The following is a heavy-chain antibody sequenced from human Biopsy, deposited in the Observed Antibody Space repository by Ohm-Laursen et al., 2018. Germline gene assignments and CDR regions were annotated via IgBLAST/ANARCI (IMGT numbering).Heavy chain of an antibody. CDR3: AKVSPTILSSFDY. J-gene: IGHJ4*02. CDR1: GFTFSTYA. CDR2: ITSSGAST. Sequence: SLRLSCAASGFTFSTYAMSWVRQAPGKGLEWVSSITSSGASTDFADSVKGRFTIPRDNSKNTLYLQMNSLRAEDTAVYYCAKVSPTILSSFDYWGQGTLVTVSS. D-gene: IGHD3-9*01. V-gene: IGHV3-23*01.